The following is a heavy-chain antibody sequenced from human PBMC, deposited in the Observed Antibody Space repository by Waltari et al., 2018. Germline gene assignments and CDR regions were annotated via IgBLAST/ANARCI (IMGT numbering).Heavy chain of an antibody. CDR1: GRSISSPY. V-gene: IGHV4-59*11. J-gene: IGHJ3*02. CDR2: SYYSGST. D-gene: IGHD6-13*01. CDR3: ARALSVIAATGTSFDI. Sequence: QVQLQESGPGLVKPSETLSLTCTFSGRSISSPYWRWIRQPPGKGLEWIGYSYYSGSTNYNPSLKSRVTISVDTSKNQFSLKLSSVTAADTAVYYCARALSVIAATGTSFDIWGQGTMVTVSS.